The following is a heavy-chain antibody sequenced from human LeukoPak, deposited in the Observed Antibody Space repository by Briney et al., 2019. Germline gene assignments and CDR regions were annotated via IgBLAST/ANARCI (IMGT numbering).Heavy chain of an antibody. V-gene: IGHV3-30*18. CDR3: ANTEYRRLGRDY. D-gene: IGHD4-17*01. Sequence: GGSLRLSCVASGFSFSSYGMHWVRQAPGTGLEWVAVISYDESKKYYADSVKGRFTISRDNSRKMLYLQMNSLRAEDTAVYYCANTEYRRLGRDYWGQGTLVTVSS. J-gene: IGHJ4*02. CDR1: GFSFSSYG. CDR2: ISYDESKK.